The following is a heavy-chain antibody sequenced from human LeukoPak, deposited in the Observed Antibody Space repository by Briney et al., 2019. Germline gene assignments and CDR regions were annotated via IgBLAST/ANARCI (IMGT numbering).Heavy chain of an antibody. CDR1: GFTFSSYA. CDR2: ISGSGGST. D-gene: IGHD1-1*01. J-gene: IGHJ6*02. V-gene: IGHV3-23*01. Sequence: PGGSLRLSCAASGFTFSSYAMSWVRQAPGKGLEWVSAISGSGGSTYYADSVKGRFTISRDNSKNTLYLQMNSLRAEDTAVYYCAKDRTTGTVYYYYYYGMDVWGQGTTVTVSS. CDR3: AKDRTTGTVYYYYYYGMDV.